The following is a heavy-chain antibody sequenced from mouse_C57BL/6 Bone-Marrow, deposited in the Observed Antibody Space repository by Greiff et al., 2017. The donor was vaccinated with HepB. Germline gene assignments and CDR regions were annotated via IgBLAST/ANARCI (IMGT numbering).Heavy chain of an antibody. J-gene: IGHJ4*01. V-gene: IGHV5-16*01. D-gene: IGHD2-5*01. Sequence: EVKLVESEGGLVQPGSSMKLSCTASGFTFSDYYMAWVRQVPEKGLEWVANINYDGSSTYYLDSLKSRFIISRDNAKNILYLQMSSLKSEDTATYYCAREDSNYYAMDYWGQGTSVTVSS. CDR1: GFTFSDYY. CDR2: INYDGSST. CDR3: AREDSNYYAMDY.